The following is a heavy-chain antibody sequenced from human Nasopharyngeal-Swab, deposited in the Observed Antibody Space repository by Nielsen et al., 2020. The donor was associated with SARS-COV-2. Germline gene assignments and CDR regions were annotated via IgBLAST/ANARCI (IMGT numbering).Heavy chain of an antibody. CDR1: GGSFSSYY. CDR3: ARHFRLLWFGP. Sequence: GSLRLSCAVYGGSFSSYYWGWIRQPPGKGLEWIGSIYYSGSTYYNPSLKSRVTISVDTSKNQFSLKLSSVTAADTAVYHCARHFRLLWFGPGGQGTLVTVSS. CDR2: IYYSGST. V-gene: IGHV4-39*01. J-gene: IGHJ5*02. D-gene: IGHD3-10*01.